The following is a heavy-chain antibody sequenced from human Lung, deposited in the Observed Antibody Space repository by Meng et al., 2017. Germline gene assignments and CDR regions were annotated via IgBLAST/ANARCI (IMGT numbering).Heavy chain of an antibody. D-gene: IGHD2-2*01. CDR3: ARADCTSASCYGSYFDY. V-gene: IGHV3-21*01. J-gene: IGHJ4*02. CDR2: ISSSSNYI. Sequence: EVQLVESGGGLVKPGGSLSLSCAASGFTFSTITMNWVRQAPGKGLEWVSSISSSSNYIYYADSLKGRFTISRDNPKNSLYLQMSSLRDEDTAVYYCARADCTSASCYGSYFDYWGQGTLVTVSS. CDR1: GFTFSTIT.